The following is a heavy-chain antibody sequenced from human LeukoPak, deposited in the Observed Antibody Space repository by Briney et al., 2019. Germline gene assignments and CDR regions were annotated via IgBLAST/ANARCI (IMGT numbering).Heavy chain of an antibody. Sequence: NHSGSTNYNPSLKSRVTISVDTSKNQFSLKLSSVTAADTAVYYCARWLGYCSGGSCPNFDYWGQGTLVTVSS. D-gene: IGHD2-15*01. CDR3: ARWLGYCSGGSCPNFDY. J-gene: IGHJ4*02. V-gene: IGHV4-34*01. CDR2: NHSGST.